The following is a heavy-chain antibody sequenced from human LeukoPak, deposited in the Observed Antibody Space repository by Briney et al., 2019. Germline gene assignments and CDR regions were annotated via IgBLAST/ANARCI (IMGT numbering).Heavy chain of an antibody. CDR2: ISDSGTST. J-gene: IGHJ6*03. CDR1: GFTFSSYA. D-gene: IGHD2-15*01. V-gene: IGHV3-23*01. CDR3: AKNTCSGGSCYLFYYYYYMDV. Sequence: GGSLRLSCAASGFTFSSYAMSWVRQAPGKGLEWVSAISDSGTSTNYADSVKGRFTISRDNSKNTLYLQMNSLRAEDTAVYYCAKNTCSGGSCYLFYYYYYMDVWGKGTTVTVSS.